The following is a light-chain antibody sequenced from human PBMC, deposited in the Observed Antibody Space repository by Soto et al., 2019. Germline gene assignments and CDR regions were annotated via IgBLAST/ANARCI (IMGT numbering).Light chain of an antibody. J-gene: IGLJ2*01. CDR1: TSDVGGYSF. CDR3: YSFAGFNTQ. Sequence: QSVLTQPASVSGSPGQSITISCTGTTSDVGGYSFVSWYQQHPGRAPKLIIYEVNKRPSGISSRFSASKSGNTASLTISGLQADDEADYYCYSFAGFNTQFGGGTKVTVL. V-gene: IGLV2-23*02. CDR2: EVN.